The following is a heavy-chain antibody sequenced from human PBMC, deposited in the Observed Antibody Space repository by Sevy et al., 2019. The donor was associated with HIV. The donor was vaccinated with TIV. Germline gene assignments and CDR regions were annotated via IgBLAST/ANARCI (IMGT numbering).Heavy chain of an antibody. V-gene: IGHV5-51*01. CDR3: ARSRSGYFDSSGCYIN. Sequence: GESLKISCKGHGYSFTSHWIGWVRQMPGKGLDWMGIIFPGDSETRYSPSFQGEVTISADKSISTAFLQWSSLKASDTAIYYCARSRSGYFDSSGCYINWGQGTLVTLSS. CDR2: IFPGDSET. CDR1: GYSFTSHW. D-gene: IGHD3-22*01. J-gene: IGHJ4*02.